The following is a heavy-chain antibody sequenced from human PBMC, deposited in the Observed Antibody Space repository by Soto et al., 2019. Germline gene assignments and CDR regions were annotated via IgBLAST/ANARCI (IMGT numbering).Heavy chain of an antibody. CDR1: GFTLSSYE. V-gene: IGHV3-48*03. J-gene: IGHJ6*02. Sequence: VGSLRLSCAASGFTLSSYEMNWVRQAPGKGLEWVSYISSSGSIIYYADPVKGRFTISRDNAENSLYLQMNSLRAEDTAVYYCARYGGYCSSTSCYSYGMDVWGQGTTVTVS. D-gene: IGHD2-2*01. CDR3: ARYGGYCSSTSCYSYGMDV. CDR2: ISSSGSII.